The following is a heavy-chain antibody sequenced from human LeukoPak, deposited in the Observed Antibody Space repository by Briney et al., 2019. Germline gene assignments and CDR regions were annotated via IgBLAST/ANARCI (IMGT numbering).Heavy chain of an antibody. D-gene: IGHD6-13*01. CDR2: IYYSGST. V-gene: IGHV4-59*01. Sequence: PSETLSLTCTVSGGSIRNYYWSWIRQPPGKGLEWIGYIYYSGSTNYNPSLKSRVTISVDTSKNQFSLKLSSVTAADTAVYYCARVYYSSSYDYWYFDLWGCGTLVTVSS. CDR3: ARVYYSSSYDYWYFDL. J-gene: IGHJ2*01. CDR1: GGSIRNYY.